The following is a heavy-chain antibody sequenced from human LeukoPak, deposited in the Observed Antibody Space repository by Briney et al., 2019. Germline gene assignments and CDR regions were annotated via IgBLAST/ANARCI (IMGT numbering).Heavy chain of an antibody. CDR3: ARGYCSSTSCQGGTNWFDP. D-gene: IGHD2-2*01. Sequence: GASVKVSCKASGYTFTRYYMHWVRQAPGQGLEWMGWINPNSGGTNYAKKFQGRVTMTSDTSISTAYMELSRLRSDDTAVYYCARGYCSSTSCQGGTNWFDPWGQGTLVTVSS. CDR1: GYTFTRYY. V-gene: IGHV1-2*02. J-gene: IGHJ5*02. CDR2: INPNSGGT.